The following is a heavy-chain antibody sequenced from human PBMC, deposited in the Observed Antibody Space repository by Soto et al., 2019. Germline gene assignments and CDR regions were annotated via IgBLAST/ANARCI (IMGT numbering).Heavy chain of an antibody. CDR3: VRVPDY. J-gene: IGHJ4*02. V-gene: IGHV4-30-2*01. CDR2: IYHSGST. Sequence: QLQLQESGSGLVKPSQTLSLTCAVSGGSISSGGYSWSWIRQPPGKGLDWIGYIYHSGSTYYNPSPQSRVPISVDRSKNQFSLKLSSVTAADTAVYYCVRVPDYWGQGTLVTVSS. CDR1: GGSISSGGYS.